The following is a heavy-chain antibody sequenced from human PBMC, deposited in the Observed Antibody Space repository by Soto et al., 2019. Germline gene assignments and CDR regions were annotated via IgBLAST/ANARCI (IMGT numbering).Heavy chain of an antibody. CDR1: GFTFSSYN. J-gene: IGHJ6*03. V-gene: IGHV3-48*01. CDR2: ISLSSSTI. CDR3: ARDSRNSYYYMDV. Sequence: EVQLVESGGGLVQPGGSLRLSCAASGFTFSSYNMNWVRQAPGKGLEWISDISLSSSTIFYADSVKGRFTISRDNAKNSLYLQMTSLRAEDTAVYYCARDSRNSYYYMDVWGKGTTVTVSS.